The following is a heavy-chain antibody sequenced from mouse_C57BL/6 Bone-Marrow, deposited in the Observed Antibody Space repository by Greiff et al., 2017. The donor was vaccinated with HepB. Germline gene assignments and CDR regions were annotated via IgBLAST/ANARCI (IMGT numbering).Heavy chain of an antibody. CDR2: ISDGGRYT. Sequence: EVQVVESGGGLVKPGGSLKLSCAASGFTFSSYAMSWVRQTPEKRLEWVATISDGGRYTYYPDNVKGRLTISRDNAKNNLYLQMSDLKSEDTAMYYCARDDVSCWFAYWGQGTLVTVSA. V-gene: IGHV5-4*01. CDR1: GFTFSSYA. CDR3: ARDDVSCWFAY. J-gene: IGHJ3*01.